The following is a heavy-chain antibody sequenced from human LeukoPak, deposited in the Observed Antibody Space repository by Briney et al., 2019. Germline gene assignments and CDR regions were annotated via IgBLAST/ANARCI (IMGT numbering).Heavy chain of an antibody. CDR2: IRSKAYGGIT. CDR1: GFTFGDYA. CDR3: TRRSGYSIDDAFDI. V-gene: IGHV3-49*03. D-gene: IGHD3-22*01. Sequence: GGSLRLSCTASGFTFGDYAMNWFRQAPGKGLEWVGFIRSKAYGGITEYAASVKGRFTISRDDSKSIAYLQINSLKTEDTAVFYCTRRSGYSIDDAFDIWGQGTMVTVSS. J-gene: IGHJ3*02.